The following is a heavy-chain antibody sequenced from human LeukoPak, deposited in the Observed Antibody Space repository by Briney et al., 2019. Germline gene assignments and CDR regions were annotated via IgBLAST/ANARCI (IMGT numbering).Heavy chain of an antibody. CDR1: GFTFSNYG. CDR3: AGNYGPYYFGY. Sequence: PGRSLRLSCAASGFTFSNYGMHWVRQAPGKGLEWVAVIWYDGSNKYYADSVKGRFTISRDNSKNTLYLQMNSLRAEDTAVYYCAGNYGPYYFGYWGQGTLVTVSS. V-gene: IGHV3-33*01. D-gene: IGHD3-10*01. J-gene: IGHJ4*02. CDR2: IWYDGSNK.